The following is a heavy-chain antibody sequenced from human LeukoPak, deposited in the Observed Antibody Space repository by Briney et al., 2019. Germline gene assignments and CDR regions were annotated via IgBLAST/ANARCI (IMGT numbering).Heavy chain of an antibody. CDR3: ASALGYSYGSNYMDA. CDR2: MNPNSGNT. Sequence: GASVKVSCKASGYTFTSYDINWVRQATGQGLEWMGWMNPNSGNTGYAQKFQGRVTMTRNTSISTAYMELSSLRSEDTAVYYCASALGYSYGSNYMDAWGKGTTVTVSS. J-gene: IGHJ6*03. V-gene: IGHV1-8*01. D-gene: IGHD5-18*01. CDR1: GYTFTSYD.